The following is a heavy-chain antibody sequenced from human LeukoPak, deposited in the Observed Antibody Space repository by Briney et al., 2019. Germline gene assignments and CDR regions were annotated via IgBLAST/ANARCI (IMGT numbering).Heavy chain of an antibody. CDR1: GFTFSSYA. CDR2: ITGSGGST. Sequence: GGSLRLSCAASGFTFSSYAMSWVRQAPGKGLEWVSAITGSGGSTYYADSVKGRFTNSRDNSKNTLYLQMNSLRGEDTAVYYCATLRKQWLPYFDYWGQGTLVTVSS. CDR3: ATLRKQWLPYFDY. D-gene: IGHD6-19*01. J-gene: IGHJ4*02. V-gene: IGHV3-23*01.